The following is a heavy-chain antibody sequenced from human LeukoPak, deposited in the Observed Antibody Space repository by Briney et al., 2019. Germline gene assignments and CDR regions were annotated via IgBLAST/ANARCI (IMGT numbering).Heavy chain of an antibody. CDR2: IYYSGST. D-gene: IGHD3-16*02. CDR3: ARLHYDYVWGSYRGFDI. V-gene: IGHV4-59*01. Sequence: PSETLSLTCTVSGGSISSYYWSWIRQPPGKGLEWIGYIYYSGSTNYTPSLKSRVPISVDTSKNQFSLKLSSVTAADTAVYYCARLHYDYVWGSYRGFDIWGQGTMVTVSS. CDR1: GGSISSYY. J-gene: IGHJ3*02.